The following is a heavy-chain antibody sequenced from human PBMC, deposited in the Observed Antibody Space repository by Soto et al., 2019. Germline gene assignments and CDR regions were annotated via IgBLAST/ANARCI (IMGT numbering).Heavy chain of an antibody. D-gene: IGHD2-8*02. CDR2: IYNSGST. J-gene: IGHJ4*02. CDR3: ARDKITGLFDY. V-gene: IGHV4-59*12. CDR1: GGSISSNY. Sequence: PSETLSLTCTVSGGSISSNYWSWIRQPPGKGLEWIGYIYNSGSTNYNPSLKSRVTISVDTSKNQFSLKLTSVTAADTAVYYCARDKITGLFDYWGQGTLVTVS.